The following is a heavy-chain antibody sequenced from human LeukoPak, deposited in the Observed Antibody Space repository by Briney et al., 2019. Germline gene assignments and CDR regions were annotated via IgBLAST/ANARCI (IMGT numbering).Heavy chain of an antibody. CDR3: ARTGSTVTMLYPFDH. V-gene: IGHV4-59*01. Sequence: PSETLSLTCTVSGGSIRSYYWSWIRQPPGKGLECVAYIYYSGSTNYNPSLKSRVSISVDTSKNQFSLKLSSVTAADTAVYYCARTGSTVTMLYPFDHWGQGTLVTVSS. CDR1: GGSIRSYY. CDR2: IYYSGST. D-gene: IGHD4-17*01. J-gene: IGHJ4*02.